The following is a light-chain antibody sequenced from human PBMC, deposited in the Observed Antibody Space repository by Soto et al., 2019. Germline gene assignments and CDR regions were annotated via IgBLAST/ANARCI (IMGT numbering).Light chain of an antibody. CDR3: CSYTSLSTVV. J-gene: IGLJ2*01. Sequence: QSALTQPASVSGSPGQSITISCTGTSSDVGGYNHVSWYQHSPGKAPKLILFAGSDRPSGVSHRFSGSKSGNPASLTISGLPAEDEADYYCCSYTSLSTVVFGGGTKLTVL. V-gene: IGLV2-14*01. CDR1: SSDVGGYNH. CDR2: AGS.